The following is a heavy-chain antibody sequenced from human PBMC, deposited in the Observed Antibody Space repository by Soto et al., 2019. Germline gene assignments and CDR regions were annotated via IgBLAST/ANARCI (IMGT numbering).Heavy chain of an antibody. V-gene: IGHV3-30-3*01. D-gene: IGHD1-1*01. CDR1: GFSFDTYG. Sequence: LSCVASGFSFDTYGIHWVRRAPGKGLQWVALISYEGSNTYYADSVRGRFTISRDNSKNTLYLQMNTLRPEDTGVYYCARVTPGNNLYYFSGLDFWGQGTSVTVS. J-gene: IGHJ6*02. CDR3: ARVTPGNNLYYFSGLDF. CDR2: ISYEGSNT.